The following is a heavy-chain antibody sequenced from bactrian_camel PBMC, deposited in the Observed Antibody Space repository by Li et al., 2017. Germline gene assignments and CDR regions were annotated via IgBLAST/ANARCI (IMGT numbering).Heavy chain of an antibody. Sequence: QVQLVESGGGSVQPGGSLKLSCEVSGPTLSTCGMGWYRQAPGQEHELVASIGSNGVAKYMRSVEGRFTISPDYANNALYLQMNSLQPEDSGMYFCANDRYRGFGCPGLSDDYTSWGQGTQVTVS. V-gene: IGHV3S55*01. CDR1: GPTLSTCG. J-gene: IGHJ6*01. CDR3: ANDRYRGFGCPGLSDDYTS. D-gene: IGHD2*01. CDR2: IGSNGVA.